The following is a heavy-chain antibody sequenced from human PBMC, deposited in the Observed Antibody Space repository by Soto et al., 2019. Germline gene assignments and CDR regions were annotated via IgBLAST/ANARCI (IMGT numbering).Heavy chain of an antibody. CDR2: ISGSGGST. V-gene: IGHV3-23*01. CDR3: AKDYDYCTNGVCYSSAFDI. CDR1: GFTFSSYA. D-gene: IGHD2-8*01. Sequence: PGGSLILSCAAAGFTFSSYAMSWVRQATGKGLEWVSAISGSGGSTYYADSVKGRFTISRDNSKNTLYLQMNSLRAEDTAVYYCAKDYDYCTNGVCYSSAFDIWGQGTMVTVSS. J-gene: IGHJ3*02.